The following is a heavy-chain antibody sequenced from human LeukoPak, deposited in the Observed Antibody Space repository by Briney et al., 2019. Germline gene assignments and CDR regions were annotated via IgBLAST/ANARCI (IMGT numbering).Heavy chain of an antibody. J-gene: IGHJ4*02. Sequence: GGSLRLSCAASGFTYRIYGMNWVRQAPGKGPEWVSYIAHDSTTIYYADSVRGRFTMSRDNAKNSVYLEMNTLRAEDTALYFCVRDRAFSTFDYWGQGTLVTVSS. D-gene: IGHD2/OR15-2a*01. CDR2: IAHDSTTI. CDR1: GFTYRIYG. CDR3: VRDRAFSTFDY. V-gene: IGHV3-48*04.